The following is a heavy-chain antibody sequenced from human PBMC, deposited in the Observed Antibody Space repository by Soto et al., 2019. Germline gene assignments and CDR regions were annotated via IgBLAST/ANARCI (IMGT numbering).Heavy chain of an antibody. CDR3: AKGENYDFWSGSNLGFDP. D-gene: IGHD3-3*01. CDR1: GFIFSSYA. V-gene: IGHV3-23*01. Sequence: QPGGSLRLSCAASGFIFSSYAMTWVRQAPGKGLEWVSGISGSGGSTYYADSVKGRFTISRDNSKNTLYLQMNSLRVEDTAVYYCAKGENYDFWSGSNLGFDPWGQGTLVTVSS. J-gene: IGHJ5*02. CDR2: ISGSGGST.